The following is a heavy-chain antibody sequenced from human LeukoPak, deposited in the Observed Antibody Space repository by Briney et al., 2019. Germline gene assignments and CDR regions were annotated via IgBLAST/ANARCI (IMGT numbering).Heavy chain of an antibody. CDR2: ISSSGSTI. J-gene: IGHJ4*02. CDR3: AYDSSGYYRFDY. D-gene: IGHD3-22*01. CDR1: GFTFSDYY. Sequence: GGSPRLSCAASGFTFSDYYMSWIRQAPGKGLEWVSYISSSGSTIYYADSVKGRFTISRDNAKNSPYLQMNSLRAEDTAVYYCAYDSSGYYRFDYWGQGTLVTVSS. V-gene: IGHV3-11*04.